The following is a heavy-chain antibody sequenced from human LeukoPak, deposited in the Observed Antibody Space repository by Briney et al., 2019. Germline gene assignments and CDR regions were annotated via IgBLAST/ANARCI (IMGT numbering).Heavy chain of an antibody. CDR3: ARLKGSTSVFDY. CDR1: GFTFSSHW. CDR2: INPEGSDK. Sequence: GGSLRLSCVASGFTFSSHWMTWVRQAPGKGLEWVGNINPEGSDKFYVDSVKGQFTMSRDNARNSLYLQLGSLRAEDTAVYYCARLKGSTSVFDYWGQGTLVTV. J-gene: IGHJ4*02. V-gene: IGHV3-7*03. D-gene: IGHD2-2*01.